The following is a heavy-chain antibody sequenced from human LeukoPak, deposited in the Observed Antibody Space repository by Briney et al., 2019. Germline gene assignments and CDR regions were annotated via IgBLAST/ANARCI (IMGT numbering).Heavy chain of an antibody. Sequence: PGGSLRLSCAASGFTFSSYEMNWVRQAPGKGLEWVSYISSSGSTIYYADSVKGRFTISRDNAKNSLYLQMNSLRDEDTAFYYCARTLDYYDSSGDDDAFDIWGQGTMVTVFS. D-gene: IGHD3-22*01. CDR1: GFTFSSYE. CDR2: ISSSGSTI. CDR3: ARTLDYYDSSGDDDAFDI. J-gene: IGHJ3*02. V-gene: IGHV3-48*03.